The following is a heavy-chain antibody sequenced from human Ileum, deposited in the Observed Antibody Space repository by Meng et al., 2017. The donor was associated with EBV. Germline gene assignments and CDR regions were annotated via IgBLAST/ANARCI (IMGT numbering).Heavy chain of an antibody. J-gene: IGHJ4*02. CDR2: FYHRGDT. V-gene: IGHV4-4*02. CDR3: GRDQGRELKNH. CDR1: GDSISSDIW. D-gene: IGHD1-7*01. Sequence: QVQRQGSGPGLVKPSGTLSLTCTVSGDSISSDIWWSWVRQPPGKGLEWIGEFYHRGDTNYNPSLKSRVDISVDKSKNQFYLSLFSVTAADTAVYYCGRDQGRELKNHWGQGTLVTVSS.